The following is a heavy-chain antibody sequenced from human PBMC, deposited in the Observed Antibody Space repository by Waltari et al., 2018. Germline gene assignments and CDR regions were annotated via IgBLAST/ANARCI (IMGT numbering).Heavy chain of an antibody. Sequence: QVQLQQWGAGLLQPSETLSLTCAVYGGSFSGYYWSWIRQPPGKGLEWIGEINHSGSTNYNPSLKSRVTISVDTSKNQFSLKLSSVTAADTAVYYCARGGGYYYDNYGYWGQGTLVTVSS. D-gene: IGHD3-22*01. V-gene: IGHV4-34*01. CDR3: ARGGGYYYDNYGY. CDR2: INHSGST. J-gene: IGHJ4*02. CDR1: GGSFSGYY.